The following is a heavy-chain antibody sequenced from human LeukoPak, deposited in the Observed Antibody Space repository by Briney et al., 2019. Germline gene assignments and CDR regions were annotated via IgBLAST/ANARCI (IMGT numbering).Heavy chain of an antibody. CDR3: AAERRYSSSRRSSGYFDY. Sequence: GASVKVSCKASGYTFTGYYMHWVRQAPGQGLEWMGWINPNSGGTNYAQKFQGRVTMTRDTSISTAYMELSRLRSDDTAVYYCAAERRYSSSRRSSGYFDYWGQGTLVTVSS. D-gene: IGHD6-13*01. CDR2: INPNSGGT. V-gene: IGHV1-2*02. J-gene: IGHJ4*02. CDR1: GYTFTGYY.